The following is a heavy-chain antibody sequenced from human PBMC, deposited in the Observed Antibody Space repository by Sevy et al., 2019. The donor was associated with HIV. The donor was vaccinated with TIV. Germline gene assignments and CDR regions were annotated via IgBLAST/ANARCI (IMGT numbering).Heavy chain of an antibody. CDR3: TKFYGTGSYVDY. CDR1: GLTFSSYW. D-gene: IGHD6-19*01. V-gene: IGHV3-7*01. CDR2: IKEDGSEQ. J-gene: IGHJ4*02. Sequence: GESLKISCAASGLTFSSYWMSWVRQAPGKGLEWVANIKEDGSEQYYVDSVKGRFTVSRDNAKNSLYLQMNSLRAEDTAVYYCTKFYGTGSYVDYWGQGTLATVSS.